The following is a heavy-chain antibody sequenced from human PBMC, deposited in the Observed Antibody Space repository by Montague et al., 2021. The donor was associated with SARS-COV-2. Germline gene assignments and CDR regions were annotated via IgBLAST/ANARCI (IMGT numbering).Heavy chain of an antibody. J-gene: IGHJ4*02. CDR3: ARATVAHITIFGVVTSFDH. Sequence: NPSLKSRVTISVDTSKNQLSLKLISVTAADTAVYYCARATVAHITIFGVVTSFDHWGQGTLVTASS. D-gene: IGHD3-3*01. V-gene: IGHV4-59*01.